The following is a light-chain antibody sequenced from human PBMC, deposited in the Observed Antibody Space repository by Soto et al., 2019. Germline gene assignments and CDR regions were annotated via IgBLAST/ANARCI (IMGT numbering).Light chain of an antibody. V-gene: IGKV1-8*01. Sequence: AIRMTQSPSSFSASTGDRVTITCRASQGISSYLAGYQQKPGKAPKLLIYAASTLQSGVPSRFSGSGSGTDFTLTICCLQSEDFATYYCQQYYSYPWTVGQGTKVEIK. CDR2: AAS. J-gene: IGKJ1*01. CDR3: QQYYSYPWT. CDR1: QGISSY.